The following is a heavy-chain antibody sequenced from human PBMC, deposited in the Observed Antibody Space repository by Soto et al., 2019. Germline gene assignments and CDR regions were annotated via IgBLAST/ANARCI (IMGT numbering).Heavy chain of an antibody. J-gene: IGHJ6*02. V-gene: IGHV3-73*02. D-gene: IGHD4-17*01. CDR3: TRNGDYVWGMDV. CDR2: IRTKADSYAT. Sequence: EVQLVESGGGLVQPGGSLKLSCAASEFTFSDSGMHWVRQASGKGLEWVGRIRTKADSYATDYAASVKGRFTISRDDSKNTTYLQMNSLTTEDTAVYYCTRNGDYVWGMDVWGQGTTVTVSS. CDR1: EFTFSDSG.